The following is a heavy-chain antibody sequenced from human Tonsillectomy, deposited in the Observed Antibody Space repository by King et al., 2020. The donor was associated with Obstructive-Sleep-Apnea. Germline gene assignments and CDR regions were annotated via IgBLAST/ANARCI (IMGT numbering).Heavy chain of an antibody. D-gene: IGHD3-10*01. CDR2: IIPIFGTA. V-gene: IGHV1-69*01. CDR1: GGTFSSYA. J-gene: IGHJ3*02. Sequence: QLVQSGAEVKKPGSSVKVSCKASGGTFSSYAISWVRQAPGQGLEWMGGIIPIFGTANYALKFQGRVTITADESTSTAHMELRSLRSEDTAVYYCARALYYGSGYDAFDIWGQGTMVTVSS. CDR3: ARALYYGSGYDAFDI.